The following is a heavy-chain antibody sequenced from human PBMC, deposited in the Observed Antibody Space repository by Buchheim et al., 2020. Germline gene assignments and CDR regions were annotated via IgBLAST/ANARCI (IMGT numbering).Heavy chain of an antibody. V-gene: IGHV3-48*01. CDR2: ISSSSSTI. CDR1: GFTFSSYS. J-gene: IGHJ3*02. D-gene: IGHD3-10*01. Sequence: EVQLVESGGGLVQPGGSLRLSCAASGFTFSSYSMNWVRQAPGKGLEWVSYISSSSSTIYYADSVKGRFTISRDNAKNSLYLQMNSLRAEDTAVYYCARGSQGGLWFGELNPDAFDIWGQGT. CDR3: ARGSQGGLWFGELNPDAFDI.